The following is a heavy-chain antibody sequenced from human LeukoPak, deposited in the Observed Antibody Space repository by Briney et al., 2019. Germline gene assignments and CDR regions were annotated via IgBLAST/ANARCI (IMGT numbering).Heavy chain of an antibody. CDR2: ISPTGTTI. CDR1: GFTFSSYS. V-gene: IGHV3-48*02. D-gene: IGHD7-27*01. CDR3: ARDRQQGIPYQPMEY. Sequence: GGSLRLSCAPSGFTFSSYSMNWVRQAPGKGLEWISYISPTGTTIYYADSVRGRFTISRDNARNSLYLQMNSLRDEDTAVYYCARDRQQGIPYQPMEYWGQGTLVTVSS. J-gene: IGHJ4*02.